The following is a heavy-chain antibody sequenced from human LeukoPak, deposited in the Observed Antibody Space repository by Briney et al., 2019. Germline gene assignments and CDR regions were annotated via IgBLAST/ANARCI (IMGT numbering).Heavy chain of an antibody. Sequence: GGSLRLSCAASGFTFDHYGMSWVRQAPGKGLEWVSGINWDGSSTGYADSVKGRFTISRDNAKNSLYLQMNSLRAEDTAVYYCAKRSGYCSGGSCYSSPGYYFDYWGQGTLVTVSS. CDR2: INWDGSST. CDR1: GFTFDHYG. J-gene: IGHJ4*02. CDR3: AKRSGYCSGGSCYSSPGYYFDY. D-gene: IGHD2-15*01. V-gene: IGHV3-20*04.